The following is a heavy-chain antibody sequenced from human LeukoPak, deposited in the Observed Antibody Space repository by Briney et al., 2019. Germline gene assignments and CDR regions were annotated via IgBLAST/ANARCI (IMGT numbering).Heavy chain of an antibody. J-gene: IGHJ5*02. V-gene: IGHV3-33*01. D-gene: IGHD2-2*01. CDR2: IWYDGSNK. CDR3: ATAWVTVPAANVKWIDP. CDR1: GFTFSSYG. Sequence: GVSLRLSCAASGFTFSSYGMHGVRQAPGRGLEGVAVIWYDGSNKYYADSVKGRFTISRDNSENTLYLQMNSLRAEDTAIYYCATAWVTVPAANVKWIDPWGQGTLVTVSS.